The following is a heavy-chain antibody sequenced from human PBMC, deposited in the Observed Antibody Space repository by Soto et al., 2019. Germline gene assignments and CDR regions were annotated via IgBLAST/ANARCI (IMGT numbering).Heavy chain of an antibody. CDR2: IVPIYRTA. V-gene: IGHV1-69*01. D-gene: IGHD6-13*01. CDR1: GGTFSSYR. CDR3: ARDSGAKLSSS. J-gene: IGHJ4*02. Sequence: QVQLVQSGAEMRRPGSSVKVSCKASGGTFSSYRINWVRQAPVQGLEWVGGIVPIYRTADYAQKFQGRVTITADESARTAYMELRGLKSQDTAVYYCARDSGAKLSSSWGQGTLVTVSS.